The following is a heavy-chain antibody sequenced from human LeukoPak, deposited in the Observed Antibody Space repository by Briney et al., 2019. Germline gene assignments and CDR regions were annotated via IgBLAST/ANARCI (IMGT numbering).Heavy chain of an antibody. J-gene: IGHJ4*02. V-gene: IGHV4-59*08. Sequence: SETLSLTCAVYGGSFSSYYWSWIRQPPGKGLEWIGYIYYSGSTNYNPSLKSRVTISVDTSKNQFSLKLSSVTAADTAVYYCARGAPIWFGELFFHVFDYWGQGTLVTVSS. D-gene: IGHD3-10*01. CDR3: ARGAPIWFGELFFHVFDY. CDR2: IYYSGST. CDR1: GGSFSSYY.